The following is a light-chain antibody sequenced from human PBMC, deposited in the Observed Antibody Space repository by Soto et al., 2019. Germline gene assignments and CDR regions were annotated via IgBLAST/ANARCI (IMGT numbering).Light chain of an antibody. CDR1: SSDVGGYNY. J-gene: IGLJ2*01. Sequence: QSALTQPASVSGSPGQSITISCTGTSSDVGGYNYVSWYQQHPGRAPKLMIYEGSQRPSGVSDRFSGSKSGNTASLTISGLQDEDEADYYCCSYAGDRDLIFGGGTKVTVL. CDR2: EGS. CDR3: CSYAGDRDLI. V-gene: IGLV2-23*01.